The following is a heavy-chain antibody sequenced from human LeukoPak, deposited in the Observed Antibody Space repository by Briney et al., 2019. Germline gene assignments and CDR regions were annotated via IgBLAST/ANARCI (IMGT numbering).Heavy chain of an antibody. Sequence: PGGSLRLSCAASGFTFSSYWMSWVRQAPGKGLEWVANIKQDGSEKYYVDSVKGRFTISRDNAKNSLYLQMNSLRAEDTAVYYCARVYGSGSLYFDYWGQGTLVTVSS. V-gene: IGHV3-7*01. CDR3: ARVYGSGSLYFDY. CDR2: IKQDGSEK. D-gene: IGHD3-10*01. J-gene: IGHJ4*02. CDR1: GFTFSSYW.